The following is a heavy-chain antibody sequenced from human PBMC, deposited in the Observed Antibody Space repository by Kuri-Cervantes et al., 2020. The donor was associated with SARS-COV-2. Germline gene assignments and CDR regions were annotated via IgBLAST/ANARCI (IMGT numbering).Heavy chain of an antibody. J-gene: IGHJ4*02. CDR1: GDSISSYY. V-gene: IGHV4-4*07. D-gene: IGHD2-2*03. CDR3: AGGYTGWISN. CDR2: IYISGST. Sequence: SETLSLTCTVSGDSISSYYWSWIRQPAGKGLEWIGRIYISGSTNYNPSLKSRVTMSIDTSRNQFSLRLSSVTAADTAVYYCAGGYTGWISNWGQGTLVTVSS.